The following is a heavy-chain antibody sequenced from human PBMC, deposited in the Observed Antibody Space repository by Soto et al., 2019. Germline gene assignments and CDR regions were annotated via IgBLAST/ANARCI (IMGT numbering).Heavy chain of an antibody. J-gene: IGHJ6*02. D-gene: IGHD1-20*01. CDR1: GYTFTSYG. Sequence: ASVKVSCKASGYTFTSYGISWVRQAPGQGLEWMGWISAYNGNTNYAQKLQGRVTMTTDTSTSTAYMELRSLRSDDTAVYYCASPGYNWARNYYYYGMDVWGQGTTVTVSS. CDR3: ASPGYNWARNYYYYGMDV. CDR2: ISAYNGNT. V-gene: IGHV1-18*01.